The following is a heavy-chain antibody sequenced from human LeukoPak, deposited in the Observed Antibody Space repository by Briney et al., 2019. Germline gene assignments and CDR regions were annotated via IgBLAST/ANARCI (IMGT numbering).Heavy chain of an antibody. Sequence: PSETLSLTCTVSGGSISSGDYYWSWIRQPPGKGLEWIGYIYYSGSTYYNPSLKSRVTISVDTSKNQFSLKLSSVTAADTAVYYCAREGGSGSGSFRDPHYYYYGMDVWGQGTTVTVSS. CDR1: GGSISSGDYY. J-gene: IGHJ6*02. CDR3: AREGGSGSGSFRDPHYYYYGMDV. D-gene: IGHD1-26*01. V-gene: IGHV4-30-4*01. CDR2: IYYSGST.